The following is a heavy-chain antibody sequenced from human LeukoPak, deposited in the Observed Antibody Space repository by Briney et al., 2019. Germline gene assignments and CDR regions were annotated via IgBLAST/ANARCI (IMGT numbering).Heavy chain of an antibody. V-gene: IGHV3-23*01. CDR1: GFTFNSDA. D-gene: IGHD6-19*01. CDR2: ISASGASP. Sequence: PGGSLRLSCAASGFTFNSDAMVWVRQAPGKGLEWVSLISASGASPYYADSVKGRFTISRDNSKNTLYLQMNSLRAEDTAVYHCAKRGVAGTYYFDYWGQGTLVTVSS. CDR3: AKRGVAGTYYFDY. J-gene: IGHJ4*02.